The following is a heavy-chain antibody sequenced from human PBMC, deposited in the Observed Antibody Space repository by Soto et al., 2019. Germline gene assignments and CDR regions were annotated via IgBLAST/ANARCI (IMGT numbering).Heavy chain of an antibody. CDR2: IYTSGST. Sequence: QVQLQELGPGLVKPSETLSLTCTVSGGSISSYYWSWIRQPAGKGLEWIGRIYTSGSTHYNPSLKRRVTRSVDTSKDQFSRKLSSVNAADTAVYYCARGPLCTNGVCYEIFDYWGQGTLVTVSS. D-gene: IGHD2-8*01. J-gene: IGHJ4*02. CDR1: GGSISSYY. CDR3: ARGPLCTNGVCYEIFDY. V-gene: IGHV4-4*07.